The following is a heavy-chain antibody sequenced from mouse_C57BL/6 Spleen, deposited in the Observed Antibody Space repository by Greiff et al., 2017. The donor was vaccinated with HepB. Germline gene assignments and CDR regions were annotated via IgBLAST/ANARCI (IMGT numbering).Heavy chain of an antibody. Sequence: QVQLQQSGAELVKPGASVKMSCKASGYTFTSYWITWVKQRPGQGLEWIGDIYPGSGSTNYNEKFKSKATLTVDTSSSTAYMQLSSLTSEDSAVYYCARRRQLRLADYFDYWGQGTTLTVSS. CDR3: ARRRQLRLADYFDY. J-gene: IGHJ2*01. D-gene: IGHD3-2*02. CDR2: IYPGSGST. V-gene: IGHV1-55*01. CDR1: GYTFTSYW.